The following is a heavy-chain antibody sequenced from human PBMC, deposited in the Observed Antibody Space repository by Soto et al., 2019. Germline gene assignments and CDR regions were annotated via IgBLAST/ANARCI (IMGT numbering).Heavy chain of an antibody. J-gene: IGHJ4*02. V-gene: IGHV3-15*01. CDR2: IKSKLAGGTT. D-gene: IGHD3-22*01. CDR1: GFTFSNGW. Sequence: GGSLRLSCAASGFTFSNGWMSWVRQAPGKGLEWVGRIKSKLAGGTTDYSAPVKGRFIISRDDSKDTLYLQMNSLKTEDTAVYYCASEREYYYDSSGYYYWGQGTLVTVSS. CDR3: ASEREYYYDSSGYYY.